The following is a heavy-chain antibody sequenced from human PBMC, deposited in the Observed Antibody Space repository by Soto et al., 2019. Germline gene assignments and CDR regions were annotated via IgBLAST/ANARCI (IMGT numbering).Heavy chain of an antibody. Sequence: VVSLRRSCAASGFTFSTFWKHWVRHGPGKGLVWVSRLNSDGTITNYAESVKGRINIFRYNAMNTVYLQMNSLRAEDTAISYCVRDGYPARVYRVDVWGQGTTVTVSS. V-gene: IGHV3-74*01. CDR1: GFTFSTFW. CDR3: VRDGYPARVYRVDV. J-gene: IGHJ6*02. CDR2: LNSDGTIT. D-gene: IGHD2-2*03.